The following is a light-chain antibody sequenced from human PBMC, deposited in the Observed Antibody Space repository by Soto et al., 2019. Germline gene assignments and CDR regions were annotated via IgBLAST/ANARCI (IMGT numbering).Light chain of an antibody. Sequence: TQSPSTLSAAIGDRVTISCRASQSHIAYLACYEHKPGTAPKPLIYDTSGLETGVPSRFRCSGAASRCTRPISRLKPDDVETDVCQYYSNYTWTFGPGTKVDIK. V-gene: IGKV1-5*01. CDR1: QSHIAY. CDR2: DTS. CDR3: QYYSNYTWT. J-gene: IGKJ1*01.